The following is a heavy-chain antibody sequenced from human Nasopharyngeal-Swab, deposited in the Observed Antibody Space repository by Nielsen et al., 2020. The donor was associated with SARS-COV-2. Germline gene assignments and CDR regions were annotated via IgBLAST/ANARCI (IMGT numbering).Heavy chain of an antibody. D-gene: IGHD2-2*01. J-gene: IGHJ5*02. Sequence: SETLSFTCTVSGGSISSGGYYWSWIRQHPGKGLEWIGYIYYSGSTYYNPSLKSRVTISVDTSKNQFSLKLSSVTAADTAVYYCAREVVPAASGCWFDPWGQGTLVTVSS. V-gene: IGHV4-31*03. CDR3: AREVVPAASGCWFDP. CDR2: IYYSGST. CDR1: GGSISSGGYY.